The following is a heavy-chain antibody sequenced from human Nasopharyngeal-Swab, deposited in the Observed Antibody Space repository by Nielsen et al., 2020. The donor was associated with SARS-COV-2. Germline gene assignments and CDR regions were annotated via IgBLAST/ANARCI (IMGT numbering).Heavy chain of an antibody. CDR2: IKEDGNEQ. V-gene: IGHV3-7*01. Sequence: GESLKISCAASGFTFSSYSMNWVRQAPGRGLEWVANIKEDGNEQYYADSVKGRFTISRDNGKNSLFLEMNSLRAEDTAIYYCFIGHYMDSWGKGTAVIVSS. J-gene: IGHJ6*03. CDR1: GFTFSSYS. CDR3: FIGHYMDS.